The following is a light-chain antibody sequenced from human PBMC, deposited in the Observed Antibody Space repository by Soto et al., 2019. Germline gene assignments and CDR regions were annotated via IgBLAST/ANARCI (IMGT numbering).Light chain of an antibody. CDR3: QQYNSYPLT. J-gene: IGKJ4*01. CDR2: DAS. V-gene: IGKV1-5*01. CDR1: QSISSW. Sequence: EIQMTQSPSTLSASVGDRDTITCRASQSISSWLAWYQQKPGKAPKLLIYDASSLESGVPSRFSGSGSGTEFTLTISSLQPDDFATYYCQQYNSYPLTFGGGTKVDIK.